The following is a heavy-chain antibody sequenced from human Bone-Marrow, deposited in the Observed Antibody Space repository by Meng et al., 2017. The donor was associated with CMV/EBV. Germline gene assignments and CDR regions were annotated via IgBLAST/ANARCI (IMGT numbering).Heavy chain of an antibody. CDR2: IYHSGST. CDR1: GGSISSSSYY. J-gene: IGHJ4*02. CDR3: ARDTKDYYDSSGYFNY. Sequence: GSLRLSCTVSGGSISSSSYYWGWIRQPPGKGLEWIGEIYHSGSTNYNPSLKSRVTISVDKSKNQFSLKLSSVTAADTAVYYCARDTKDYYDSSGYFNYWGQGTLVTVSS. V-gene: IGHV4-39*07. D-gene: IGHD3-22*01.